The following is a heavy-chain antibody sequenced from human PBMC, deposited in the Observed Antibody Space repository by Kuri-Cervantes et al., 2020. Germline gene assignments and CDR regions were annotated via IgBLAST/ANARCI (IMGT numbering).Heavy chain of an antibody. J-gene: IGHJ4*01. CDR3: ATSLTQPRDCSSTSCYFDY. CDR2: INPDSGDT. CDR1: GYTFIDYY. Sequence: DSVKVSCKTSGYTFIDYYIHWVRRAPRQGLEWMGSINPDSGDTDSAQKFQGRVTMTRDTSISTAYMELSRLRSDDTAVYYCATSLTQPRDCSSTSCYFDYWSHGTLVTVSS. V-gene: IGHV1-2*02. D-gene: IGHD2-2*01.